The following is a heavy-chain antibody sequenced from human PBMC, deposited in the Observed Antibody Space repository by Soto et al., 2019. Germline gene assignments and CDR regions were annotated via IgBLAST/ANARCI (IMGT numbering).Heavy chain of an antibody. CDR3: AKECRFGELFSVENDY. V-gene: IGHV3-23*01. CDR1: GFTFSSYA. J-gene: IGHJ4*02. CDR2: ISGSGGST. Sequence: GGSLRLSCAASGFTFSSYAMSWVRQAPGKWLEWVSAISGSGGSTYYADSVKGRFTISRDNSKNTLYLQMNSLRAEDTAVYYCAKECRFGELFSVENDYWGQGXLVTVYS. D-gene: IGHD3-10*01.